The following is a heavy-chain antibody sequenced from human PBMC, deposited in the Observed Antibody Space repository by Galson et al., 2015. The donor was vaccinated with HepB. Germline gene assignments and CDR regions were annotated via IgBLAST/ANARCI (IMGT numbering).Heavy chain of an antibody. J-gene: IGHJ4*02. Sequence: SLRLSCAASGFTFSNAWMSWVRQAPGKGLEWVGRIKSKTDGGTTDYAAPVKGRFTISRDDSKNTLYLQMNSLKTEDTAVYYCTTVDLPTDEIQYDYWGQGTLVTVSS. CDR1: GFTFSNAW. CDR2: IKSKTDGGTT. V-gene: IGHV3-15*01. CDR3: TTVDLPTDEIQYDY. D-gene: IGHD4-11*01.